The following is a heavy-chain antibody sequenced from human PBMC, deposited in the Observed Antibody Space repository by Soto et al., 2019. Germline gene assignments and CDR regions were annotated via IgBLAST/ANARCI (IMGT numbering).Heavy chain of an antibody. CDR2: IYYSGST. D-gene: IGHD3-22*01. CDR1: GGSISSYY. J-gene: IGHJ4*02. Sequence: SETLSLTCTVSGGSISSYYWSWIRQPPGKGLEWIGYIYYSGSTNYNPSLKSRVTISVDTSKNQFSLKLSSVTAADTAVYYCARFTYYYDSSGYYFGFYYFDYWGQGTLVTVSS. CDR3: ARFTYYYDSSGYYFGFYYFDY. V-gene: IGHV4-59*01.